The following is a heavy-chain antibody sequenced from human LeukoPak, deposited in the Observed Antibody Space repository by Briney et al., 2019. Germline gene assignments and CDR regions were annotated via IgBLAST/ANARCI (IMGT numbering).Heavy chain of an antibody. CDR2: INPNSGGT. D-gene: IGHD1-26*01. Sequence: ASVKVSCKASGYTFTGYYMHWVRQAPGQGLEWMGWINPNSGGTNYAQKFQGRVTMTRNTSISTAYMELSSLRSEDTAVYYCARRSRVGGSYENWFDPWGQGTLVTVSS. J-gene: IGHJ5*02. CDR3: ARRSRVGGSYENWFDP. V-gene: IGHV1-2*02. CDR1: GYTFTGYY.